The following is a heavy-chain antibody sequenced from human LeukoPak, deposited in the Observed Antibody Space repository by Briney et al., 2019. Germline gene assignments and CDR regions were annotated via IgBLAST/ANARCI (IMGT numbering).Heavy chain of an antibody. CDR2: INGRCGST. V-gene: IGHV3-23*01. CDR3: AKDRWSPRDAFDI. CDR1: RFTLRSYP. D-gene: IGHD3-16*02. Sequence: GSLRLYCAAFRFTLRSYPMSWVRQAPGKGLEWVSAINGRCGSTYYADPVKGRFTISRDNSKNTLYLQMNSMAAEDTAVYYCAKDRWSPRDAFDIWGQGTMVTVSS. J-gene: IGHJ3*02.